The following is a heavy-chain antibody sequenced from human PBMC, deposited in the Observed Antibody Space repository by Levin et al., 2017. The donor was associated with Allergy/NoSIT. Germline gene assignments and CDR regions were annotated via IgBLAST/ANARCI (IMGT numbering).Heavy chain of an antibody. D-gene: IGHD2-15*01. CDR3: ARDRPLGYCSGGSCYWRYYSYMDV. Sequence: SETLSLTCAVYGGSFSGYYWSWIRQPPGKGLEWIGEINHSGSTNYNPSLKSRVTISVDTSKNQFSLKLSSVTAADTAVYYCARDRPLGYCSGGSCYWRYYSYMDVWGKGTTVTVSS. J-gene: IGHJ6*03. V-gene: IGHV4-34*01. CDR1: GGSFSGYY. CDR2: INHSGST.